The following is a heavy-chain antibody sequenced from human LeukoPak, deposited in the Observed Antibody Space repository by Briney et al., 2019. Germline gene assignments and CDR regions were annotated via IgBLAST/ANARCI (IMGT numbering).Heavy chain of an antibody. V-gene: IGHV3-49*03. D-gene: IGHD4-17*01. CDR3: TRDEYGVGSNFFDY. CDR1: GFNFGDYA. J-gene: IGHJ4*02. CDR2: ITNKAFGGTA. Sequence: GGSLRLSCTASGFNFGDYAMSWFGQAPEKGVEGVGFITNKAFGGTAEYAASVKGRFTISRDDSRSIAYLQMDNLRTEDTGVYHCTRDEYGVGSNFFDYWGQGTLVTVST.